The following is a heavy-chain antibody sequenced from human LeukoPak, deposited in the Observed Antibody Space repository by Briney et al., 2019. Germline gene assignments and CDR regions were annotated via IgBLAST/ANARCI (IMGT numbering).Heavy chain of an antibody. V-gene: IGHV5-51*01. D-gene: IGHD6-19*01. CDR3: ARGQWLVVGYFDY. J-gene: IGHJ4*02. CDR2: IYPGDSDT. Sequence: GESLKISCKGSGYSFTSYWIGWVRQMPGKGLEWMGIIYPGDSDTRYSPSFQGQVTISANKSISTAYLQWSSLKASDAAMYYCARGQWLVVGYFDYWGQGTLVTVSS. CDR1: GYSFTSYW.